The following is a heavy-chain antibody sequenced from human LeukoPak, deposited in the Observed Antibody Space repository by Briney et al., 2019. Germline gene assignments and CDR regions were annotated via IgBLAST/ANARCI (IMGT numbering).Heavy chain of an antibody. CDR1: GGTFSSYA. Sequence: ASVKVSCKASGGTFSSYAISWVRQAPGQGLEWMGGFIPIFGTANYAQKFQGRVTITTDESTSTAYMELSSLRSEDTAVYYCARHKTGDYYYYYYMDVWGKGATVTVSS. D-gene: IGHD7-27*01. CDR3: ARHKTGDYYYYYYMDV. V-gene: IGHV1-69*05. CDR2: FIPIFGTA. J-gene: IGHJ6*03.